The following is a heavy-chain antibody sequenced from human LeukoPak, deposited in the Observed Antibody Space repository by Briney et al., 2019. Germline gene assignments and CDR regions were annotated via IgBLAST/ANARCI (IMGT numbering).Heavy chain of an antibody. D-gene: IGHD3-10*01. J-gene: IGHJ4*02. V-gene: IGHV3-30*04. CDR2: ISSDGSNK. Sequence: GGSLRLSCAASGFTFSSYAIHWVRQGPGKGLEWLTVISSDGSNKYYADSVKGRFTISRDNSRSTLYLQMNSLRPEDTAIYYCAREGYYGSGSPPSLYFDYWGQGTLVTVSS. CDR1: GFTFSSYA. CDR3: AREGYYGSGSPPSLYFDY.